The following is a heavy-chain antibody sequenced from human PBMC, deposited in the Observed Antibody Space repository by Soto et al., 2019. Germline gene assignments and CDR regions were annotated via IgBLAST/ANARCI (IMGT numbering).Heavy chain of an antibody. CDR3: AADPGFWSGYYSYMDV. CDR2: IVVGSGNT. D-gene: IGHD3-3*01. V-gene: IGHV1-58*01. Sequence: ASVKVSCKASGFTFTSSAVQWVRQARGQRLEWIGWIVVGSGNTNYAQKFQERVTITRDMSTSTAYMELSSLRSEDTAVYYCAADPGFWSGYYSYMDVWGQGTTVTVSS. CDR1: GFTFTSSA. J-gene: IGHJ6*02.